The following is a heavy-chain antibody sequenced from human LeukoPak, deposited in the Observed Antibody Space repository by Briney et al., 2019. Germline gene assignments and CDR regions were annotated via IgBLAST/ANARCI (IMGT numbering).Heavy chain of an antibody. Sequence: GGSLRLSCAASGFTFSSYWMSWVRQAPGKGLEWVANIKQEGSEKYYVDSVKGRFTISRDNAKNSLYLQMNSLRDEDTAVYYCASEHVAVPGENWGQGTLVTVSS. V-gene: IGHV3-7*01. CDR1: GFTFSSYW. CDR2: IKQEGSEK. D-gene: IGHD6-19*01. CDR3: ASEHVAVPGEN. J-gene: IGHJ4*02.